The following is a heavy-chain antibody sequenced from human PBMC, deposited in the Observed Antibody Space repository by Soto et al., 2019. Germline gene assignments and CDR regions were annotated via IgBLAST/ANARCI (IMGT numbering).Heavy chain of an antibody. Sequence: QVQLVQSGAEVKKPGASVKVSCKASGYTFTTYDINWVRQATGLGLEWMGWMNPNSGNTGYAQKFQGRVTMTRNTSINTAYMELSSLRSEDTAVYYCARVADYYDRSGYYSDYWGQGTLVTVSS. CDR1: GYTFTTYD. V-gene: IGHV1-8*01. CDR2: MNPNSGNT. D-gene: IGHD3-22*01. J-gene: IGHJ4*02. CDR3: ARVADYYDRSGYYSDY.